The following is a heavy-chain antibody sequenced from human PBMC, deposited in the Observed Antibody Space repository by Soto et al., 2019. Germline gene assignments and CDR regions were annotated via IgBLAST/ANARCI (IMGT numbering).Heavy chain of an antibody. CDR3: ARGGGYSYGFDY. J-gene: IGHJ4*02. D-gene: IGHD5-18*01. Sequence: EVQVVESGGGLVQPGGSLRLSCAASGFTFSTYTMNWVRQAPGKGLEWISYISSSRGTIYYADSVKGRFAISRDNPKNSLYLQMNSLRDEDTAVYYCARGGGYSYGFDYWGQGTLFTVSS. V-gene: IGHV3-48*02. CDR2: ISSSRGTI. CDR1: GFTFSTYT.